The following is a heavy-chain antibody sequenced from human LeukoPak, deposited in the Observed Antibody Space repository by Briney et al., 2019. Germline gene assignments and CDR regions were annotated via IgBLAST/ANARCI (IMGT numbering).Heavy chain of an antibody. CDR3: ARGPYGGNFPPFDY. Sequence: GGSLRLSCAASGFTFSSYWMSWVRQAPGKGLEWVANIKQDGSEKYYVDSVKGRFTISRDNSKNTLYLQMNSLRAEDTAVYYCARGPYGGNFPPFDYWGQGTLVTVSS. CDR2: IKQDGSEK. CDR1: GFTFSSYW. D-gene: IGHD4-23*01. J-gene: IGHJ4*02. V-gene: IGHV3-7*01.